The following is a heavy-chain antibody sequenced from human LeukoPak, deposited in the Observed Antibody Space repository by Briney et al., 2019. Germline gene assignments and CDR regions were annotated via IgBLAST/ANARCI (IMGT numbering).Heavy chain of an antibody. CDR1: GITFNNYW. Sequence: PGGSLRLSCAASGITFNNYWLHWVRQAPGKGLVWVSRVDTDGSGTIYADSVKGRFTVSRDNAKNTLYLQMISLRAEDTAVYYCARGGYSCGLDYWGQGILVTVSS. V-gene: IGHV3-74*01. CDR2: VDTDGSGT. J-gene: IGHJ4*02. CDR3: ARGGYSCGLDY. D-gene: IGHD6-19*01.